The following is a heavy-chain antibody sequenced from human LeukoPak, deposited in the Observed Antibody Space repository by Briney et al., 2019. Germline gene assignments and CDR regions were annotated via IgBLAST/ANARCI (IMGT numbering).Heavy chain of an antibody. CDR2: IYYSGST. V-gene: IGHV4-39*01. D-gene: IGHD1-26*01. Sequence: SETLSLTCTVSGGSISSSSYYWGWIRQPPGKGLEWIGSIYYSGSTYYNPSLKSRVTISVDTSKNQFSLKLSSVTAADTAVYYCASLLGWAFDIWGQGTMVTVSS. CDR3: ASLLGWAFDI. J-gene: IGHJ3*02. CDR1: GGSISSSSYY.